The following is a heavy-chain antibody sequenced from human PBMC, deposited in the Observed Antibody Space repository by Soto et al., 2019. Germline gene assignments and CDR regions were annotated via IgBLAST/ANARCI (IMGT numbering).Heavy chain of an antibody. D-gene: IGHD4-17*01. CDR1: GFTFSSYS. V-gene: IGHV3-21*01. CDR3: ARDLKWGGKATVTPFY. J-gene: IGHJ4*02. CDR2: ISSSSSYI. Sequence: GGSLRLSCAASGFTFSSYSMNWVRQAPGKGLEWVSSISSSSSYIYYADSVKGRFTISRDNAKNSLYLQMNSLRAEDTAVYYCARDLKWGGKATVTPFYWGQGTLVTVSS.